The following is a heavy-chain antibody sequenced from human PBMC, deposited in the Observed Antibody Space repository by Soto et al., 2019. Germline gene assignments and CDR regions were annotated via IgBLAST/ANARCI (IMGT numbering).Heavy chain of an antibody. V-gene: IGHV1-8*01. J-gene: IGHJ4*02. CDR1: GYAFTIYD. CDR2: MNPNSGNT. CDR3: AIWYSSSWYFIGPPHRKDY. D-gene: IGHD6-13*01. Sequence: GASVKVYCKASGYAFTIYDINWVRQATGQGLEWMGWMNPNSGNTGYAQKFQGRVTMTRNTSISTAYMELSSLRSEDTAVYYCAIWYSSSWYFIGPPHRKDYWGQGTLVTVSS.